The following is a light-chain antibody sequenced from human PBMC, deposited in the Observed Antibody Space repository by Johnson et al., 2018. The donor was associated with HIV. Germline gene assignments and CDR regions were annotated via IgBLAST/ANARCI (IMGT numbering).Light chain of an antibody. CDR2: ENN. CDR3: GTWDSSLSAYV. Sequence: SMLTQPPSVSAAPGQKVTISCSGSSSNIGNNYVSWYQQLPETAPKLLIYENNKRPSGIPDRFSGSKSGTSATLGITGLQTGDEADYYCGTWDSSLSAYVFVTGTKGTVL. J-gene: IGLJ1*01. V-gene: IGLV1-51*02. CDR1: SSNIGNNY.